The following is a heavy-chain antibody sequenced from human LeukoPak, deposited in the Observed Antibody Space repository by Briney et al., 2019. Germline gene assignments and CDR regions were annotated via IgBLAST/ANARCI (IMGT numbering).Heavy chain of an antibody. D-gene: IGHD3-10*01. V-gene: IGHV3-30*02. Sequence: PGGSLRLSCAASGFTFSSYRMHWVRQAPGKGLEWVAFIRYDGSNKYYADSVKGRFTISRDNSKNTLYLQMNSLRAEDTAVYYCAKMQLKAGESDYWGQGTLVTVSS. CDR2: IRYDGSNK. CDR3: AKMQLKAGESDY. J-gene: IGHJ4*02. CDR1: GFTFSSYR.